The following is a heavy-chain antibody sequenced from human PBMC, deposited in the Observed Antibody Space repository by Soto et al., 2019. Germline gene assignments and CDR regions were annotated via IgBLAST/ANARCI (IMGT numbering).Heavy chain of an antibody. CDR1: GFTFSSYA. CDR2: ISYDGSNK. D-gene: IGHD2-2*01. CDR3: ARVGDIVLVPAASWFDP. V-gene: IGHV3-30-3*01. J-gene: IGHJ5*02. Sequence: QVQLVESGGGVVQPGRSLRLSCAASGFTFSSYAMHWVRQAPGKGLEWVAVISYDGSNKYYADSVKGRFTISRDNSTNSLYLQMNSLRAEDTAVYYCARVGDIVLVPAASWFDPWGQGTLVTVSS.